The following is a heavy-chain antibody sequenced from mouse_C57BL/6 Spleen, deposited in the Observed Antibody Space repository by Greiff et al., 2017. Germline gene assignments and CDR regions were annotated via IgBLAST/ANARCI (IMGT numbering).Heavy chain of an antibody. CDR1: GYTFTSYW. Sequence: VQLQQPGAELVMPGASVKLSCKASGYTFTSYWMHWVKQRPGQGLEWIGEIDPSDSYTNYNQKFKGKSTLTVDKYSSTAYMQLSSLTSEDSAVYYCARSGTTVVSYWYFDVWGTGTTVTVSS. V-gene: IGHV1-69*01. CDR2: IDPSDSYT. CDR3: ARSGTTVVSYWYFDV. D-gene: IGHD1-1*01. J-gene: IGHJ1*03.